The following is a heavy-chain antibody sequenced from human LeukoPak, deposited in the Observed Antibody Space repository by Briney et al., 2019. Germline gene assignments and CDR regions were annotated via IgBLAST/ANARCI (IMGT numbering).Heavy chain of an antibody. Sequence: SQTLSLTCAISGDSVSSNSAAWNWIRQSPSRGLEWLGRTYYRSKWYNDYAVSVKSRITINPDTSKNQFSLQLNSVTPEDTAVYYCARDGANYDFWSSAYYYYCMDVWGKGTTVTVSS. CDR2: TYYRSKWYN. J-gene: IGHJ6*03. CDR1: GDSVSSNSAA. CDR3: ARDGANYDFWSSAYYYYCMDV. V-gene: IGHV6-1*01. D-gene: IGHD3-3*01.